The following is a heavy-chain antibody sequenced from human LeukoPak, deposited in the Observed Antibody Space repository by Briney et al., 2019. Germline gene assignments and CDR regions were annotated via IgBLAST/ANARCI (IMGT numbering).Heavy chain of an antibody. J-gene: IGHJ4*02. CDR1: GGTFSSYA. CDR3: ARDSGTSVYFDY. CDR2: IIPIFGTA. V-gene: IGHV1-69*06. D-gene: IGHD1-7*01. Sequence: ASVKLSCKVSGGTFSSYAISWVRQAPGQGLEWMGGIIPIFGTANYAQKFQGRVTITADKSTSTAYMELSSLRSEDTAVYYCARDSGTSVYFDYWGQGTLVTVSS.